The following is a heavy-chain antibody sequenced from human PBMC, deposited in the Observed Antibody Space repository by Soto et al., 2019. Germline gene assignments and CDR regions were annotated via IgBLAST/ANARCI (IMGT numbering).Heavy chain of an antibody. CDR2: INPNSGGT. CDR3: ARDLGTLVLMVYATPYTLDP. D-gene: IGHD2-8*01. J-gene: IGHJ5*02. CDR1: GYTFTGYY. V-gene: IGHV1-2*04. Sequence: ASVKGSCKASGYTFTGYYMHWVRQAPGQGLEWMGWINPNSGGTNYAQKFQGWVTMTRDTSISTAYMELRRLRSDDTAVYYCARDLGTLVLMVYATPYTLDPCGQGTPVIVCS.